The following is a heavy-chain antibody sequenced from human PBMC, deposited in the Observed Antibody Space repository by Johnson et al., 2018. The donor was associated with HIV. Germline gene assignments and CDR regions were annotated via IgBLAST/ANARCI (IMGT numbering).Heavy chain of an antibody. V-gene: IGHV3-30*04. CDR3: ARSGDSIGSFWAGGAFDI. CDR1: GFTFSSYS. D-gene: IGHD3/OR15-3a*01. J-gene: IGHJ3*02. CDR2: ISHDGSNK. Sequence: QVQLVESGGGVVQPARSLRLSCAASGFTFSSYSMHWVRQAPGKGLEWVAGISHDGSNKYYADSVKGRFTISRDNSKNTLYLQMHSLRAEDTAVYYCARSGDSIGSFWAGGAFDIWGQGTMVTVSS.